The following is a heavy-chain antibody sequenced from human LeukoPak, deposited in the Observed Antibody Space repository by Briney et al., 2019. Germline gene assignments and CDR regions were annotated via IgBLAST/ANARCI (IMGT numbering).Heavy chain of an antibody. Sequence: GGSLRLSCAASGFTFSNYAMSWVRQAPGKGLEWVSGFSGSGGITYYADSVKGRFTISRDNSKNTLYLQMNSLRAEDTAVYYCAKSSPPPLRSWGQGTLVTVSS. J-gene: IGHJ5*02. CDR3: AKSSPPPLRS. V-gene: IGHV3-23*01. CDR1: GFTFSNYA. CDR2: FSGSGGIT.